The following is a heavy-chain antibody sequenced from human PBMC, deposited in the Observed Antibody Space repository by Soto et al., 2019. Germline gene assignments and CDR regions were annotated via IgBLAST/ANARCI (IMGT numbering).Heavy chain of an antibody. Sequence: SVKVSCKASGFTFTSSAMQWVRQARGQRLEWIGWIVVGSGNTNYAQKFQERVTITRDMSTSTAYMELSSLRSEGTAVYYCAAVGEYCSSTSCNPIDYWGQGTLVTVSS. J-gene: IGHJ4*02. CDR2: IVVGSGNT. V-gene: IGHV1-58*02. CDR1: GFTFTSSA. CDR3: AAVGEYCSSTSCNPIDY. D-gene: IGHD2-2*01.